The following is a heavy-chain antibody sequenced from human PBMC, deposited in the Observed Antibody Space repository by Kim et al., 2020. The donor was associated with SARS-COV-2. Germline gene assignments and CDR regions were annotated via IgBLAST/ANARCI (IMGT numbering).Heavy chain of an antibody. Sequence: GRFTISRDNSKNTVYLQMNTLRAEDTAVYYCALQTHSYDSSGYVGNYFDYWGQGTLVSVSS. CDR3: ALQTHSYDSSGYVGNYFDY. J-gene: IGHJ4*02. D-gene: IGHD3-22*01. V-gene: IGHV3-30*07.